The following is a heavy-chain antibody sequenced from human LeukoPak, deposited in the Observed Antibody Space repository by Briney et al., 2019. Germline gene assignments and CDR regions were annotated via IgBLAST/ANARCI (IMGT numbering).Heavy chain of an antibody. CDR3: AKAASSSWPSYYYGMDV. V-gene: IGHV3-23*01. CDR1: GFIFSSYS. J-gene: IGHJ6*02. CDR2: ITGSGGNT. Sequence: GSLRLSCAASGFIFSSYSMSWVRQAPGRGLEWVSVITGSGGNTYYADSVKGRFTISKDNSKSTVYLQMSSLRVDDTAVYYCAKAASSSWPSYYYGMDVWGQGTTVTVSS. D-gene: IGHD6-13*01.